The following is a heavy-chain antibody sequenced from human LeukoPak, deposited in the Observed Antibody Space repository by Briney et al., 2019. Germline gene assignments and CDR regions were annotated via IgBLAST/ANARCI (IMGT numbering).Heavy chain of an antibody. Sequence: ASVKVSCKASGYTFTSYDINWVRQATGQGLEWMGWMNPNSGNTGYAQKFQGGVTITRNTSISTAYMELSSLRSEDTAVYYCARQGYAIRDAYYYYYMDVWGKGTTVTVSS. V-gene: IGHV1-8*03. CDR2: MNPNSGNT. D-gene: IGHD2-8*01. CDR1: GYTFTSYD. CDR3: ARQGYAIRDAYYYYYMDV. J-gene: IGHJ6*03.